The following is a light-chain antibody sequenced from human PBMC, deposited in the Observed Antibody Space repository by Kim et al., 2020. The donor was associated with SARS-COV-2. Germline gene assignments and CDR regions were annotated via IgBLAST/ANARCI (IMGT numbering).Light chain of an antibody. J-gene: IGKJ5*01. CDR1: QSISVN. CDR3: QHYHSLPIT. Sequence: EILMTQSPATLSVSPGERATLSCRASQSISVNLAWYQQRPGQAPRLLIHRASTRATGVPARFSGSGSGTEFTLTINSLQSDDFAVYYCQHYHSLPITFGQGTRLEIK. V-gene: IGKV3-15*01. CDR2: RAS.